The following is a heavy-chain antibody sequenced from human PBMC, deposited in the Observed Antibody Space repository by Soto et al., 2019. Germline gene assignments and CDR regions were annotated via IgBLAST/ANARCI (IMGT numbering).Heavy chain of an antibody. V-gene: IGHV6-1*01. Sequence: SQTLSLTCVISGDSVSSNGVAWNWIRQSPSRGLEWLGRTYYRSKWYTDYALSVKSRITINPDTSKNQFSLQLNSVTPEDTAVYYCARDLYGTSWTLFDYWGQGTLVTVSS. J-gene: IGHJ4*02. CDR1: GDSVSSNGVA. D-gene: IGHD6-13*01. CDR3: ARDLYGTSWTLFDY. CDR2: TYYRSKWYT.